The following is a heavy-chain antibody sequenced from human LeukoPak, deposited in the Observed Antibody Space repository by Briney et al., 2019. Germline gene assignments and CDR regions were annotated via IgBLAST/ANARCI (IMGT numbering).Heavy chain of an antibody. CDR2: INPDSGVT. V-gene: IGHV1-2*02. D-gene: IGHD2-15*01. CDR3: ARDGTFDI. J-gene: IGHJ3*02. Sequence: ASVKVSCKASGYTFTDYYMHWVRQAPGQGLEWMGWINPDSGVTNYPQKFQGRVTMTRDTSSSTAYMELIRLRSDDTAEYYCARDGTFDIWGQGTMVTVSS. CDR1: GYTFTDYY.